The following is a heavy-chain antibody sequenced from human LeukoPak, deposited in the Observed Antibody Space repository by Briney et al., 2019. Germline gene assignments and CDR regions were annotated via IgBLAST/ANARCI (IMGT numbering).Heavy chain of an antibody. D-gene: IGHD6-13*01. CDR1: GGSISSYY. V-gene: IGHV4-59*01. CDR2: IYYSGST. Sequence: SETLSLTCTVSGGSISSYYWSWIRQPPGKGLEWIGYIYYSGSTNYNPSLKSRVTISVDTSKNQFSLKPSSVTAADTAVYYCAREGGIAAAGKEGYYFDYWGQGTLVTVSS. J-gene: IGHJ4*02. CDR3: AREGGIAAAGKEGYYFDY.